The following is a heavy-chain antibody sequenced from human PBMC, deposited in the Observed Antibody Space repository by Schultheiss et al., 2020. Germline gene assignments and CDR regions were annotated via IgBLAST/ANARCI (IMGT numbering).Heavy chain of an antibody. CDR3: ASGRQVAVALERYYYYGMDV. D-gene: IGHD6-19*01. Sequence: ASVKVSCKASGYTFTSYDINWVRQATGQGLEWMGWMNPNSGNTGYAQKFQGRVTMTRNTSISTAYMELSSLRSEDTAVYYCASGRQVAVALERYYYYGMDVWGQGTTVTVSS. V-gene: IGHV1-8*01. CDR1: GYTFTSYD. J-gene: IGHJ6*02. CDR2: MNPNSGNT.